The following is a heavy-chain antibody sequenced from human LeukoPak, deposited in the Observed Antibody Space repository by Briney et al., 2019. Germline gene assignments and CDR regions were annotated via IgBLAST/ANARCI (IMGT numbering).Heavy chain of an antibody. D-gene: IGHD3-22*01. J-gene: IGHJ4*02. CDR3: ARTYDIRGYFPDY. V-gene: IGHV3-21*01. CDR1: GFTFSSYA. CDR2: ISRGSDHI. Sequence: GGSLRLSCAASGFTFSSYAMNWVRQAPGKGLEWVSSISRGSDHIFYADSMKGRFTISRDNAKNSLYLQMNSLGAEDTAVYYCARTYDIRGYFPDYWGQGTLVTVSS.